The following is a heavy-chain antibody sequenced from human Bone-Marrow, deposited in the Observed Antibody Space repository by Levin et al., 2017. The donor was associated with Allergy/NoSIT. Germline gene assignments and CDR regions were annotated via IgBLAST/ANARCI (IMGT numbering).Heavy chain of an antibody. Sequence: GESLKISCKASGFAFTDYYMHWVRQAPGQGLEWLGWINPNNGATKYALKFQDRVTMTRDTSISTAYMEFRRLRSDDTAVFYCARDPAVTRDGYFDLWGRGILVSVSS. J-gene: IGHJ2*01. V-gene: IGHV1-2*02. CDR1: GFAFTDYY. CDR2: INPNNGAT. D-gene: IGHD4-17*01. CDR3: ARDPAVTRDGYFDL.